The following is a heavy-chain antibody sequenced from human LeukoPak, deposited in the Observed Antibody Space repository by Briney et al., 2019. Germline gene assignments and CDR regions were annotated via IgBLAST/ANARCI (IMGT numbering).Heavy chain of an antibody. CDR2: IRYDGSQN. CDR1: GFSFSTYG. Sequence: GGSLRLSCAASGFSFSTYGMHWARQAPGKGLEWVAFIRYDGSQNHLTDSVKGRFTVSRDDSRSTLYLQMDSLTVEDTAVYYCVKAVVGRISNFDFWGQGTLVTVSS. V-gene: IGHV3-30*02. J-gene: IGHJ4*02. CDR3: VKAVVGRISNFDF. D-gene: IGHD1-26*01.